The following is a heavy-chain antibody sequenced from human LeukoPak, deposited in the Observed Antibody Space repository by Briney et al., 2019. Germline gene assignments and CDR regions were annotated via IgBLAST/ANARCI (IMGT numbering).Heavy chain of an antibody. J-gene: IGHJ3*02. CDR1: GGSISSYY. CDR2: IYYSGST. V-gene: IGHV4-59*01. CDR3: ARQKYYYDSSGVSPAAFDI. Sequence: PSETLSLTCTVSGGSISSYYWSWIRQPPGKGLEWIGYIYYSGSTNYNPSLKSRVTISVDTSKNQFSLKLSSVTAADTAVYYCARQKYYYDSSGVSPAAFDIWGQGTMVTVSS. D-gene: IGHD3-22*01.